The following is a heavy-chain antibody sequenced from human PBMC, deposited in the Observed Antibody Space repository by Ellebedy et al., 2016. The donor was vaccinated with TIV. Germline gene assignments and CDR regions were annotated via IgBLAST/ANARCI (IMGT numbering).Heavy chain of an antibody. V-gene: IGHV3-23*01. Sequence: GESLKISCAASGFTFSSHAMSWVRQVPGKGLEWVSAISGSGDNSYYADSVKGRLTISRDNSKNTLYLQMNSLRAEDTAVYYCAKSHCTGEICYGGYFDYWGQGTLVTVSS. D-gene: IGHD2-8*02. CDR3: AKSHCTGEICYGGYFDY. CDR2: ISGSGDNS. CDR1: GFTFSSHA. J-gene: IGHJ4*02.